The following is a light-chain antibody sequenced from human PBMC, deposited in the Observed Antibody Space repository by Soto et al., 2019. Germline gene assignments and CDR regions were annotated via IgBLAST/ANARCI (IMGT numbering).Light chain of an antibody. V-gene: IGKV3-20*01. Sequence: EIVLTHSPGTLSLSPGETATLSCRASQSVTNNQFAWFRQKPGQAPRLLIWGVSNRATGIPDRFSGSGSGTDFTLTISRLEPEDVVVFYCYQYGRTPPPFGQGTKGDIX. CDR1: QSVTNNQ. J-gene: IGKJ1*01. CDR2: GVS. CDR3: YQYGRTPPP.